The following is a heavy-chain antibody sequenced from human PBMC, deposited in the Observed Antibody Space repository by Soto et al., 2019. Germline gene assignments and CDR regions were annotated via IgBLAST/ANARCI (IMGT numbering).Heavy chain of an antibody. CDR2: INTGNGNT. D-gene: IGHD6-13*01. CDR1: GYTFNLHA. J-gene: IGHJ4*02. Sequence: ASVKVSCKASGYTFNLHAIHWVRQAPGQRLEWMGYINTGNGNTKYSENVQARVTITRDNSASTAYMELRSLRFEDTAVYYCARRASRHFDYWGQGTLVTVCS. CDR3: ARRASRHFDY. V-gene: IGHV1-3*04.